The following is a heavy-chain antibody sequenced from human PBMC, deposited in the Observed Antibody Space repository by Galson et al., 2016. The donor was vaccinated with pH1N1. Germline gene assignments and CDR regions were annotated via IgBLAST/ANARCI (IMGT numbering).Heavy chain of an antibody. D-gene: IGHD4-11*01. CDR2: ITGNGGTT. CDR3: AKSSTVTTYGDY. CDR1: GFTFSSYA. Sequence: SLRLSCAASGFTFSSYAMSWVRQAPGKGLEWVSTITGNGGTTYYADSVKGRFTISRDNSKNTLYLQMNSLRAEDTAVYYCAKSSTVTTYGDYWGQGTLVTVSS. J-gene: IGHJ4*02. V-gene: IGHV3-23*01.